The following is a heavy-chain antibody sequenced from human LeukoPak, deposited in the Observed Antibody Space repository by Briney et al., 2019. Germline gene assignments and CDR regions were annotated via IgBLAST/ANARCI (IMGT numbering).Heavy chain of an antibody. CDR2: IYYSGSI. J-gene: IGHJ5*02. CDR3: ARLSPGRRYCSSGSGCVSWFDP. V-gene: IGHV4-59*08. CDR1: GGSISSYY. Sequence: KPSETLSLTCTVSGGSISSYYWSWIRQPPGKGLEWIGYIYYSGSIDYNPSLKSRVTISVDTSKNQFSLKLSSVTAADTAVYYCARLSPGRRYCSSGSGCVSWFDPWGQGTLVTVSS. D-gene: IGHD2-2*01.